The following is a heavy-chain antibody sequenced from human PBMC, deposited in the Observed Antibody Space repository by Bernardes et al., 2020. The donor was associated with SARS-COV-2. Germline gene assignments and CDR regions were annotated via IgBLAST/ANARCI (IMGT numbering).Heavy chain of an antibody. CDR1: GYTLTELS. CDR2: FDPEDGET. D-gene: IGHD3-22*01. J-gene: IGHJ5*02. CDR3: ATAPAYYYDSSGYYQNWFDP. V-gene: IGHV1-24*01. Sequence: ASVKVSCKVSGYTLTELSMHWVRQAPGKGLEWMGGFDPEDGETIYAQKFQGRVTMTEDTSTDTAYMELSSLRSKDTAVYYCATAPAYYYDSSGYYQNWFDPWGQGTLVTVSS.